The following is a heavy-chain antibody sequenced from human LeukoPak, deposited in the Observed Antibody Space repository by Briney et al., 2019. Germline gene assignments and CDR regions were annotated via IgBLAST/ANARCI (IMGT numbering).Heavy chain of an antibody. D-gene: IGHD3-10*01. V-gene: IGHV4-59*11. CDR2: IYYSGST. Sequence: SETLSLTCTVSGGSISSHYWNWIRQPPGKGLEWIGYIYYSGSTDYNPSLKSRVTMSVDKSKNQFSLKLTSVTAADTAMYYCAREQNYYGSVTSFDYWAREPWSPSPQ. CDR3: AREQNYYGSVTSFDY. CDR1: GGSISSHY. J-gene: IGHJ4*02.